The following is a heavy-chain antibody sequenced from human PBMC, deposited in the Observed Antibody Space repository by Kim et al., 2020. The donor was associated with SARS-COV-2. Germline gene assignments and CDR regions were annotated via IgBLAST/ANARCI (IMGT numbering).Heavy chain of an antibody. Sequence: GGSLRLSCAASGFTFNSFALSWVRQAPGKGLEWVSTISSTGLSIYYAASMKGRFTISRDNSKNTLYLQMNSLRAEDTAVYYCAKEPGPNRARYSINWSPPNWGQGTLVTVSS. CDR1: GFTFNSFA. J-gene: IGHJ4*02. V-gene: IGHV3-23*01. CDR2: ISSTGLSI. CDR3: AKEPGPNRARYSINWSPPN. D-gene: IGHD5-12*01.